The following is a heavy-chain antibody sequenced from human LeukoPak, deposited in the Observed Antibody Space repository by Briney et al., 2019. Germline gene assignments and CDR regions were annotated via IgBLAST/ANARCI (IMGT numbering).Heavy chain of an antibody. CDR3: ARQLPTAAADTRGYFDY. CDR1: GGSISNADYY. CDR2: MFYGGTN. J-gene: IGHJ4*01. V-gene: IGHV4-39*01. Sequence: PSDTLSLTCSVSGGSISNADYYWGWIRQAPGKGLEWIGRMFYGGTNHYNLSLKSRATISVDTSKNQFSLKLTSVTAADAAIYYCARQLPTAAADTRGYFDYWGQGAVVTVSS. D-gene: IGHD6-13*01.